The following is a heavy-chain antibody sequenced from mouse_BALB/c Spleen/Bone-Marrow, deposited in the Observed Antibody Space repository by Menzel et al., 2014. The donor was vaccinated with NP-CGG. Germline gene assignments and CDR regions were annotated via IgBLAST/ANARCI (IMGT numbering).Heavy chain of an antibody. CDR1: GYDFTSYL. CDR2: INPGSGGS. CDR3: ARNANWLFTY. D-gene: IGHD4-1*01. Sequence: VQLQESGAEVVRPGTSVKVSCKASGYDFTSYLIEWIKQRPRQGLEWIGVINPGSGGSNYNEKFTGKATLTVDKSSSTAYMQLSSLTSDDSAVYFCARNANWLFTYWGQGTLVTVSA. J-gene: IGHJ3*01. V-gene: IGHV1-54*01.